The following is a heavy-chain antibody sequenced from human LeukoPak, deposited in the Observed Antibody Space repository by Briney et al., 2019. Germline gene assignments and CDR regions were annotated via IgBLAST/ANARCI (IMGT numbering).Heavy chain of an antibody. J-gene: IGHJ4*02. V-gene: IGHV3-30-3*01. Sequence: GGSLRLSCAASGFTFSSYAMHWVRQAPGKGLEWVAVISYDGSNKYYADSVKGRFTISRDNSKNTLYLQMNSLRAEDTAVYYCARDPGINDYWGQGTLVTVSS. CDR1: GFTFSSYA. CDR3: ARDPGINDY. CDR2: ISYDGSNK. D-gene: IGHD1-14*01.